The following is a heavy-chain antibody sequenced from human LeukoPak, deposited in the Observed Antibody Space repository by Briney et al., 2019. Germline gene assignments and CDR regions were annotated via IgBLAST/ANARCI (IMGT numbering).Heavy chain of an antibody. CDR3: ARDWYSSSWYKKEYYFDY. CDR2: INPNSGGT. Sequence: ASVKVSCKASGYTFTGYYMHWVRQAPGQGLEWMGWINPNSGGTNYAQKFQGRVTMTRGTSISTAYMELSRLRSDDTAVYYCARDWYSSSWYKKEYYFDYWGQGTLVTVSS. D-gene: IGHD6-13*01. J-gene: IGHJ4*02. V-gene: IGHV1-2*02. CDR1: GYTFTGYY.